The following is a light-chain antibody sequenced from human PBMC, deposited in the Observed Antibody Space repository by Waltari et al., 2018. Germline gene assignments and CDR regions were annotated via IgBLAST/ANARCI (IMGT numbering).Light chain of an antibody. V-gene: IGKV3-20*01. CDR1: QSVNRSY. Sequence: EIVLTQSPGTLSLSPGERATLSCRASQSVNRSYLAWYQQKPGQAPRLLIYGASSRATGIPDRFSGSGSGTLFTLAISRVEPEDFAVYYCQQYGSSQYTFGQGTKLEIK. J-gene: IGKJ2*01. CDR3: QQYGSSQYT. CDR2: GAS.